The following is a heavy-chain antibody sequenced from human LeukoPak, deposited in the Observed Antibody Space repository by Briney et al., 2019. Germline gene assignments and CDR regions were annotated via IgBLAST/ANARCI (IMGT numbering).Heavy chain of an antibody. CDR1: GFTFSSYA. CDR3: ARDPIAVADEYYFDY. V-gene: IGHV3-30-3*01. CDR2: ISYDGSNK. D-gene: IGHD6-19*01. J-gene: IGHJ4*02. Sequence: GRSLRLSCAASGFTFSSYAMHWVRQAPGKGLEGVAVISYDGSNKYYADSVKGRFTISRDNSKNTLYLQMNSLTAEDTAVYYCARDPIAVADEYYFDYWGQGALVTVAS.